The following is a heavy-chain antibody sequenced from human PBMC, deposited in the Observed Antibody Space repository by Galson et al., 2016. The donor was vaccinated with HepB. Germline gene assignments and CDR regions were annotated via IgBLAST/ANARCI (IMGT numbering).Heavy chain of an antibody. CDR2: IFSNDEK. D-gene: IGHD4-11*01. V-gene: IGHV2-26*01. Sequence: PALVKPTQTLTPTCTVSGFSLSNTRMSVSWIRQPPGKALEWLAQIFSNDEKFYSTSLKTRLTISKDTSKSQVVLRMTNMDPVDTATYYCARFYSNIFIDYWGQGTLVTVSS. J-gene: IGHJ4*02. CDR3: ARFYSNIFIDY. CDR1: GFSLSNTRMS.